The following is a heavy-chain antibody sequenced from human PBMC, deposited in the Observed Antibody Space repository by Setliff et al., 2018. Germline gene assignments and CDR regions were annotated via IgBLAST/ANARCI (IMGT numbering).Heavy chain of an antibody. CDR1: GGSMITNDYF. V-gene: IGHV4-39*07. CDR3: ARGGLAAAATH. Sequence: PSETLSLTCTVSGGSMITNDYFWGWIRQPPGTGLEWIGSIYYSGDTYYNPSLKSRATVSVDTSTSQFSLRLTSVPAADTAVYYCARGGLAAAATHWGQGTLVTVSS. D-gene: IGHD6-13*01. CDR2: IYYSGDT. J-gene: IGHJ4*02.